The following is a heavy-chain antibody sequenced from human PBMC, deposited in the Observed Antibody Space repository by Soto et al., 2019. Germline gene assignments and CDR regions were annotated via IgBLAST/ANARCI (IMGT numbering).Heavy chain of an antibody. D-gene: IGHD2-15*01. V-gene: IGHV5-51*01. Sequence: GESLKISCTGSGYTFTSYWIGWVRQMPGRGLEWMAIIYPGDSETRSSPSFQGQVTISADKSISTAYLQWNSLKASDTAMYYCPRSPNFCSGGTCYDLRFDYWGQGTLVTVSS. J-gene: IGHJ4*02. CDR2: IYPGDSET. CDR3: PRSPNFCSGGTCYDLRFDY. CDR1: GYTFTSYW.